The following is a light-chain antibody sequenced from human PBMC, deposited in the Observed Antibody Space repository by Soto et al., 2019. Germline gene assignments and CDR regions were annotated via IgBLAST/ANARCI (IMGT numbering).Light chain of an antibody. J-gene: IGKJ2*01. CDR3: QQYNSYSPYT. Sequence: DIQMTQSPSTLSASVGDRVTITCRASQSISSWLAWYQQKPGKAPKLLIYDASSLESGVPSRFSGSGSATEFTLTIRSLQPDDFATYYCQQYNSYSPYTFGQGTKLEIK. CDR1: QSISSW. CDR2: DAS. V-gene: IGKV1-5*01.